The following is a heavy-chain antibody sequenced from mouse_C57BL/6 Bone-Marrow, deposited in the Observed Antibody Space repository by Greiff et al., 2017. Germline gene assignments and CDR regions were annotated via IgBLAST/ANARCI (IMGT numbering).Heavy chain of an antibody. Sequence: VQLQQPGAELVRPGASVKLSCTASGFNFNDDYMPWVKQRPEQGLEWIGWIDPGSGDTEYDSKFQGKATMTVDTSSTTAYMQLSSLTSEDSAVYYCTRGNVRSWFSYWGQGTLVPVSA. CDR2: IDPGSGDT. CDR1: GFNFNDDY. CDR3: TRGNVRSWFSY. V-gene: IGHV14-4*01. J-gene: IGHJ3*01.